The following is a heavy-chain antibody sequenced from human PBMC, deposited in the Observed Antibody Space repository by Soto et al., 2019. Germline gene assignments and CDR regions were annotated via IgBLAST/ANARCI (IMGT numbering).Heavy chain of an antibody. V-gene: IGHV4-61*02. CDR2: IHTSGSP. Sequence: PSETLSLTCTVSGGSISSSSYYCRWIRQAAGKGLEWIGRIHTSGSPNYNPSLKSRVTMSADTSKNQFSLKLTSVTAADTAVYYCATGGTYFDYWGQGTLVTVSS. CDR3: ATGGTYFDY. J-gene: IGHJ4*02. CDR1: GGSISSSSYY.